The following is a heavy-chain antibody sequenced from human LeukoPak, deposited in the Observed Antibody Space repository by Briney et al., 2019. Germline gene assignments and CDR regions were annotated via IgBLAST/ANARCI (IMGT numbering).Heavy chain of an antibody. Sequence: GGSLRLSCAASGFTFSSYGMHWVRQAPGKGLEWVAVIWYDGSNKYYADSVKGRSTISRDNSKNTLYLQMNSLRAEDTAMYYCAKDRDTAMEIDYWGQGTLVTVSS. J-gene: IGHJ4*02. CDR2: IWYDGSNK. V-gene: IGHV3-33*06. CDR3: AKDRDTAMEIDY. CDR1: GFTFSSYG. D-gene: IGHD5-18*01.